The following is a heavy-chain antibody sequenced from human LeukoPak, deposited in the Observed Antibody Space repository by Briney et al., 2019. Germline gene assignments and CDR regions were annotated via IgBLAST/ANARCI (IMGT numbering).Heavy chain of an antibody. D-gene: IGHD6-13*01. CDR3: AVEAGTGGLDY. J-gene: IGHJ4*02. CDR2: MYYSGST. V-gene: IGHV4-59*12. Sequence: PSETLSLTCTVSGGSISSYYWSWIRQPPGKGLEWIGYMYYSGSTNYNPSLKSRVTMSVDTSKNHFSLKLTSVTAADTAVYYCAVEAGTGGLDYWGQGTLVTVSS. CDR1: GGSISSYY.